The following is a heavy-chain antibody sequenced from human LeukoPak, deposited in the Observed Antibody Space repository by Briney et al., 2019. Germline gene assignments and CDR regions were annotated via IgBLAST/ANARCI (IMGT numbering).Heavy chain of an antibody. V-gene: IGHV3-23*01. CDR2: LSTSGVMT. CDR1: GFLLNIYA. D-gene: IGHD3/OR15-3a*01. J-gene: IGHJ4*02. Sequence: HSGGPLRLPCAPSGFLLNIYAMIWVPQAPGKGLVGFSTLSTSGVMTNHAVSMEGRLRLSRDNTQHTLHLQMDRLRAEGTAVYYCAKDLNVDHDFWTGPSQNWGQGTLVTVSS. CDR3: AKDLNVDHDFWTGPSQN.